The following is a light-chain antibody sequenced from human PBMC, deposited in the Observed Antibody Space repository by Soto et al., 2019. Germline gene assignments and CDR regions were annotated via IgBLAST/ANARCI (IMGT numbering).Light chain of an antibody. V-gene: IGKV1-39*01. J-gene: IGKJ1*01. Sequence: DIQMTQSPSSLSASVGDRVTISCRASQSIRNYVSWYQQKPGTAPKLLIRAASTLQSGVPSRFSGSRSGTDFTLTIRSLQIEDFATYFCQQTDSTPQTFGQGTNVEI. CDR1: QSIRNY. CDR3: QQTDSTPQT. CDR2: AAS.